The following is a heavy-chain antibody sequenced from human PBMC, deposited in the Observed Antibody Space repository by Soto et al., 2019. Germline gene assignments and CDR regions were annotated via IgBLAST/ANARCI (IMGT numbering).Heavy chain of an antibody. CDR2: ISYDGSNK. V-gene: IGHV3-30-3*01. CDR1: GFTFSSYA. Sequence: QVQLVESGGGVVQPGRSLRLSCAASGFTFSSYAMHWVRQAPGKGLEWVAVISYDGSNKYYADSVKGRFTISRDNSKNXXDLQMTSVSAEDAAVYYCARGPDCIGTSCFPRPDYWGQGTLVTVSS. J-gene: IGHJ4*02. D-gene: IGHD2-2*01. CDR3: ARGPDCIGTSCFPRPDY.